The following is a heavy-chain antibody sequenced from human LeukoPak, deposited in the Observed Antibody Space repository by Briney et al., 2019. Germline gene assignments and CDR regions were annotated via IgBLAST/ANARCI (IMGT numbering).Heavy chain of an antibody. CDR2: INQDGSEK. V-gene: IGHV3-7*01. Sequence: GGSLRLSCAASGFTFSTFWLSWVRQAPGRGLEWVANINQDGSEKYYVDSVKGRFTISRDNAMKSLYLQMNSLRAEDTAVYYCARYDFWSGYPDYWGQGTLVTVSS. J-gene: IGHJ4*02. CDR1: GFTFSTFW. CDR3: ARYDFWSGYPDY. D-gene: IGHD3-3*01.